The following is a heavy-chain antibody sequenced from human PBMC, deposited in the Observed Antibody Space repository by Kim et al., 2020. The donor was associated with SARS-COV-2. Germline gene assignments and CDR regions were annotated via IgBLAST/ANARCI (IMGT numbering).Heavy chain of an antibody. CDR2: INHSGST. D-gene: IGHD6-13*01. CDR1: GGSFSGYY. J-gene: IGHJ6*02. CDR3: ARVRSSRFIIFCYYGMDV. V-gene: IGHV4-34*01. Sequence: SETLSLTCAVYGGSFSGYYWSWIRQPPGKGLEWIGEINHSGSTNYNPSLKSRVTISVDTSKNQFSLKLSSVTAADTAVYYCARVRSSRFIIFCYYGMDVWGQGTTVTVSS.